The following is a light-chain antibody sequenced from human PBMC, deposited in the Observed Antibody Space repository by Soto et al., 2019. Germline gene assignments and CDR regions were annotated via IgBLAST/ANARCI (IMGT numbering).Light chain of an antibody. CDR3: QQYNNWPPWT. CDR2: GAS. J-gene: IGKJ1*01. Sequence: EIGLTQSPCTLSLSPGERATVSCRAIQSVGSSYLAWYQQKPGQAPRLLIFGASTRATGIPPRFSGSGSGTEFTLTISSLQSEDFAVYYCQQYNNWPPWTFGQGTKVAIK. V-gene: IGKV3-15*01. CDR1: QSVGSSY.